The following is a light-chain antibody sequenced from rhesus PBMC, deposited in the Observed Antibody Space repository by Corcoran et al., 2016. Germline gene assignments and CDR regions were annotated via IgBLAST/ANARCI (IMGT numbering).Light chain of an antibody. CDR3: QQYSNWPHS. V-gene: IGKV3-42*03. J-gene: IGKJ2*01. Sequence: EIVLTQSPATLSLSPGERATLSCRASQSVSSSFAWYQQKPEQTPRLLIYGASSRATGIPNRFSGSGFGTDFTLTISSLEPEDFAVYYCQQYSNWPHSFGQGTKVEIK. CDR1: QSVSSS. CDR2: GAS.